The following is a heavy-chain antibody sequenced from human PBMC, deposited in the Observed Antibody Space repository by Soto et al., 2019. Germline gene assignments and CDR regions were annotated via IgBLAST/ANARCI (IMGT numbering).Heavy chain of an antibody. Sequence: SETLSLTCTVSGGSISSISSYWGWIRQSPGKGLEWIGYVYSSGSTNNNPPLKSRVTISVDTSKNRFSLKLSSVTAADTAVYYCARRYGASFDYWGQGTLVTVSS. CDR1: GGSISSISSY. V-gene: IGHV4-61*05. CDR2: VYSSGST. D-gene: IGHD4-17*01. CDR3: ARRYGASFDY. J-gene: IGHJ4*02.